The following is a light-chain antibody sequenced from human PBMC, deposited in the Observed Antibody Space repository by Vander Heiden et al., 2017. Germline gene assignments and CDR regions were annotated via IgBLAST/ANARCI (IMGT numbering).Light chain of an antibody. J-gene: IGKJ3*01. V-gene: IGKV1-39*01. CDR3: QQSYIIPFT. Sequence: DIQMTQSPSSLSASVGDRVTIPCRASQSVTSFLNWYQQKSGQAPKLLIYAASSLHTGVPARFSGRGSGTDFSLTIRSLQPEDVATYYCQQSYIIPFTFGPGTKVDMK. CDR1: QSVTSF. CDR2: AAS.